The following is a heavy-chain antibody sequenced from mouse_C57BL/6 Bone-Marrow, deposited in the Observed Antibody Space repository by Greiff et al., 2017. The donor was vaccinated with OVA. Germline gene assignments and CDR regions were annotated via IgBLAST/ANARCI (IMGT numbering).Heavy chain of an antibody. Sequence: QVHVKQPGAELVKPGASVKMSCKASGYTFTSYWITWVKQRPGQGLEWIGDIYPGSGSTNYNEKFKSKATLTVDTSSSTAYMQLSSLTSEDSAVYYCARDYGSSSSYYAMDYWGQGTSVTVSS. V-gene: IGHV1-55*01. J-gene: IGHJ4*01. CDR1: GYTFTSYW. CDR3: ARDYGSSSSYYAMDY. D-gene: IGHD1-1*01. CDR2: IYPGSGST.